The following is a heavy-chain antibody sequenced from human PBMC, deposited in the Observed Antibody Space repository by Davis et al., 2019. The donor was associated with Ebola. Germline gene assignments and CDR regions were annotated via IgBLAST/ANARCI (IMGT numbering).Heavy chain of an antibody. CDR1: GFTFSIYC. V-gene: IGHV3-30*18. CDR2: ISYDGSNK. Sequence: GESLKISCAAPGFTFSIYCMHWVRQAPGKGPEWVAVISYDGSNKNYPDSVKGRFTISRDNSKNTLYLRMKSLRAEDTAVYYSAKETYSSGWGYYGMDVWGQGTTVSVS. CDR3: AKETYSSGWGYYGMDV. J-gene: IGHJ6*02. D-gene: IGHD6-19*01.